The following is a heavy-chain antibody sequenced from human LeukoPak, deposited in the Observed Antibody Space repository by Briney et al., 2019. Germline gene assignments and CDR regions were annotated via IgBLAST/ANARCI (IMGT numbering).Heavy chain of an antibody. D-gene: IGHD2-2*01. Sequence: GGSLRLSCAASGVTFSSYGMHWVRQAPGKGLEWVAVIWYDGSNKYYADSVKGRFTISRDNSKNTLYLQMNSLRAEDTAVYYCARSYLGYCSSTSCYAGVPGYWGQGTLVTVSS. V-gene: IGHV3-33*01. CDR1: GVTFSSYG. CDR3: ARSYLGYCSSTSCYAGVPGY. CDR2: IWYDGSNK. J-gene: IGHJ4*02.